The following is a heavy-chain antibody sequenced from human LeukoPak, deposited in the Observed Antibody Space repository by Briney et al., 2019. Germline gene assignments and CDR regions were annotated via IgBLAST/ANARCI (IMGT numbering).Heavy chain of an antibody. D-gene: IGHD6-6*01. V-gene: IGHV4-59*01. CDR3: ARGYSSSSGGWFDP. J-gene: IGHJ5*02. CDR2: IYYSGST. Sequence: SETLSRTCTVSGGSISSYYWSWIRQPPGKGLEWIGYIYYSGSTNYNPSLKSRVTISVDTSKNQFSLKLSSVTAADTAVYYCARGYSSSSGGWFDPWGQGTLVTVSS. CDR1: GGSISSYY.